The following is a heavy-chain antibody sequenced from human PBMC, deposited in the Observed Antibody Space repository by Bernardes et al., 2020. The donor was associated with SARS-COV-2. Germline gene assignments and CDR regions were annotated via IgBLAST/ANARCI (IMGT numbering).Heavy chain of an antibody. V-gene: IGHV3-23*01. D-gene: IGHD6-13*01. CDR3: AKELAYGSSWRDYSYYFGMDV. CDR2: ISGPGRT. CDR1: GFTFSNYA. J-gene: IGHJ6*02. Sequence: GGSLRLSCAASGFTFSNYAMSWVRQAPGKGLEWVSDISGPGRTYYADSVKGRFTTSRDNSKNTLYLEMNSLRAEDTAIYYCAKELAYGSSWRDYSYYFGMDVWGQGTTVTVSS.